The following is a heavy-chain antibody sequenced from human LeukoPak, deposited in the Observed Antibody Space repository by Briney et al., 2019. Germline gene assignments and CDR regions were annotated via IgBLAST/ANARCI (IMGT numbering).Heavy chain of an antibody. Sequence: PGGSLRLSCAASGFTFSSCEMNWVRQAPGKGLEWVSYISSSGSTIYYADSVKGRFTISRDNSKNTLCLQMSSLRVDDTAMYYCVKDWTIAVFDSWGQGTLVTVSS. CDR2: ISSSGSTI. D-gene: IGHD6-19*01. CDR3: VKDWTIAVFDS. J-gene: IGHJ4*02. V-gene: IGHV3-48*03. CDR1: GFTFSSCE.